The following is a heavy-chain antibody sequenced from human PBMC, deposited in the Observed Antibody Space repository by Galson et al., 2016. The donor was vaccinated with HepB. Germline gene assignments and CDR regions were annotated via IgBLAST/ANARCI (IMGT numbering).Heavy chain of an antibody. CDR2: TNGDGDSR. V-gene: IGHV3-64*02. CDR3: ARVGSGYDY. Sequence: SLRLSCAASGFTFGSYSMHWVRQAPGQGLESVSATNGDGDSRYYADSVKGRFTISRDNSKNMLYLRMDRLRSEDMAVYYRARVGSGYDYWGQGTLVTVSS. D-gene: IGHD2-2*03. CDR1: GFTFGSYS. J-gene: IGHJ4*02.